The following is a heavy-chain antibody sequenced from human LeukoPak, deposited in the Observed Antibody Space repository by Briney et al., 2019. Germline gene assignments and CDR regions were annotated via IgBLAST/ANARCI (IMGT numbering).Heavy chain of an antibody. J-gene: IGHJ4*02. D-gene: IGHD4-23*01. Sequence: GGSLRLSCAASGFTFSSYSMNWVRQAPGKGLEWVSSISSSSNYINYAGSVKGRFTISRDNAKNSLYLQMNSLRGEDTAIYYCATVSVTRGFDYWGQGTLVTVSS. CDR3: ATVSVTRGFDY. CDR2: ISSSSNYI. CDR1: GFTFSSYS. V-gene: IGHV3-21*01.